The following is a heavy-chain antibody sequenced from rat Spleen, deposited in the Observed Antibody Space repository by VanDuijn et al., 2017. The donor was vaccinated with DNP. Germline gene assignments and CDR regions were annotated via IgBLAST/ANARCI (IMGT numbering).Heavy chain of an antibody. D-gene: IGHD1-4*01. Sequence: EVQLVESGGGLVQPGRSLKLSCAASGFTFSNYGMAWVRQAPTKGLEWVASITNSGGSTYYRDSVKGRFTISRDDAKSSLYLQMNSLKSEDTATYYCARSRLPGYYPFACWGQGTLVTVSS. J-gene: IGHJ3*01. CDR2: ITNSGGST. CDR3: ARSRLPGYYPFAC. V-gene: IGHV5S13*01. CDR1: GFTFSNYG.